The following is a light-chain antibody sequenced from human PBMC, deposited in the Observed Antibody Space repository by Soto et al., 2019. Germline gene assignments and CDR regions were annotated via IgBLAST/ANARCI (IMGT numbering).Light chain of an antibody. CDR1: QSLSNVF. V-gene: IGKV3-20*01. CDR2: CAS. Sequence: DIVLTQSPGTLSLSPGEGATLSCRASQSLSNVFLAWYQQKPGQAPRLLIYCASRRATGIPDRFSGSGSGTDFTLTISRLEPEDFAVYFCHQYVTSPYTFGQGTKLEIK. J-gene: IGKJ2*01. CDR3: HQYVTSPYT.